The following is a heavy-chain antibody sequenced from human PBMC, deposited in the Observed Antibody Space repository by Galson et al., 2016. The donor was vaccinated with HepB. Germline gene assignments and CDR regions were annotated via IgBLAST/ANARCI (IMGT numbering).Heavy chain of an antibody. V-gene: IGHV3-21*04. Sequence: SLRLSCAVSGLTFSSYNMNWVRQAPGKGLEWVAYISSSSSYIYYADSVKGRFTISRDNARSLLYLQMYSLRVEDTAVYYCARDPGEGDGGNWGAFDLWGQGTVVTVSS. CDR2: ISSSSSYI. CDR1: GLTFSSYN. CDR3: ARDPGEGDGGNWGAFDL. J-gene: IGHJ3*01. D-gene: IGHD4-23*01.